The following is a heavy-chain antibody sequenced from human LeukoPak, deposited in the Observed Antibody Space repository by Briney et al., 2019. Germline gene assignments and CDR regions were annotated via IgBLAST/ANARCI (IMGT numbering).Heavy chain of an antibody. CDR3: ARQTGSGLFILP. CDR1: GVSISSSNSY. J-gene: IGHJ4*02. V-gene: IGHV4-39*01. Sequence: SETLSLTCTVSGVSISSSNSYWSWIRQPPGKGLEWIGSIYYSGNTYYNASLKSQVSISMDTSKNQFSLRLTSVTAADTAVYYCARQTGSGLFILPGGQGTLVTVSS. CDR2: IYYSGNT. D-gene: IGHD3/OR15-3a*01.